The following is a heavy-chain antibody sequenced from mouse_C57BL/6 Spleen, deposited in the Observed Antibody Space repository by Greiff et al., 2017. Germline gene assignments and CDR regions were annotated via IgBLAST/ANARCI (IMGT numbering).Heavy chain of an antibody. V-gene: IGHV14-1*01. J-gene: IGHJ2*01. Sequence: VQLQQSGAELVRPGASVKLSCTASGFNIKDYYMHWVKQRPEQGLEWIGRIDPEDGDTEYAPKFQGKATMTADTSSNTAYLQLSSLTSEDTAVYYCTTSYYYGSSYVFDYWGQGTTLTVSS. D-gene: IGHD1-1*01. CDR2: IDPEDGDT. CDR1: GFNIKDYY. CDR3: TTSYYYGSSYVFDY.